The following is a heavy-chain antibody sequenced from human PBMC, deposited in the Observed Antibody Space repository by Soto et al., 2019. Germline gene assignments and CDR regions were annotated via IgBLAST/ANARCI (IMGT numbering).Heavy chain of an antibody. Sequence: SETLSLPCPVSGGSISSYYWSWIRQPAGKGLEWIGRIYTSGSTNYNPSLKSRVTMSVDTSKNQFSLKLSSVTAADTAVYYCAREPYYYDSSGYYSLFDYWGQGTLVTVSS. CDR1: GGSISSYY. D-gene: IGHD3-22*01. CDR3: AREPYYYDSSGYYSLFDY. J-gene: IGHJ4*02. CDR2: IYTSGST. V-gene: IGHV4-4*07.